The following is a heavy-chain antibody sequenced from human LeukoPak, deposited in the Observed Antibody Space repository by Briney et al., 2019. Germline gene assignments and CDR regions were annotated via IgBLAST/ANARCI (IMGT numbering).Heavy chain of an antibody. D-gene: IGHD2-2*01. J-gene: IGHJ5*02. CDR3: ARLLPAAISWFDP. V-gene: IGHV4-34*01. CDR2: IYYSGST. Sequence: SETLSLTCAVYGGSFSGYYWSWIRQPPGKGLEWIGSIYYSGSTYYNPSLKSRVTISVDTSKNQFSLKLSSVTAADTAVYYCARLLPAAISWFDPWGQGTLVTVSS. CDR1: GGSFSGYY.